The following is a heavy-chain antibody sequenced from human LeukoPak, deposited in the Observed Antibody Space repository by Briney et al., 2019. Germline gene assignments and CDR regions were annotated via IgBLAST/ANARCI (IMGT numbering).Heavy chain of an antibody. CDR3: VSTLGYGWFDP. J-gene: IGHJ5*02. CDR2: IHTDGTT. V-gene: IGHV4-61*02. D-gene: IGHD1-1*01. Sequence: PSETLSLTCTVSGGSINSGGYYWSWIRQPAEKGLEWIGRIHTDGTTNYNPSLNWRVTMSVDTSKNQISLKLSSVTAADSALYYCVSTLGYGWFDPWGQGTLVTVSS. CDR1: GGSINSGGYY.